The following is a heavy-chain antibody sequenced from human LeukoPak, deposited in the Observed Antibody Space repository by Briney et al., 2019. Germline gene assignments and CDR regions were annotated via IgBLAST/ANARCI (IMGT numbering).Heavy chain of an antibody. CDR1: GFTFSSYA. CDR2: ISGSGNT. V-gene: IGHV3-23*01. CDR3: AKGLGDYYSRLDC. J-gene: IGHJ4*02. Sequence: GGSLRLSCAASGFTFSSYAMSWVCQAPGKGLEWVSGISGSGNTYYADSVKGRFTISRDNSKNTLYLQMNSLRAEDTAVYYCAKGLGDYYSRLDCWGQGTLVTVSS. D-gene: IGHD3-22*01.